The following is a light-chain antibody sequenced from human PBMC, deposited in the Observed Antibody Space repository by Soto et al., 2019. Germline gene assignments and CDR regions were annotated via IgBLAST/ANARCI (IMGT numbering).Light chain of an antibody. Sequence: QSVLTQPASLSGSPGQSITISCTGTSSDVGGYNYVSWYQQHPGKAPRLMIYGVSNRPLGVSYRFSGSKSGNTASLTISGLQAEDEADYYCSSYTSSSTSVFGTGTKVTVL. J-gene: IGLJ1*01. CDR2: GVS. V-gene: IGLV2-14*03. CDR1: SSDVGGYNY. CDR3: SSYTSSSTSV.